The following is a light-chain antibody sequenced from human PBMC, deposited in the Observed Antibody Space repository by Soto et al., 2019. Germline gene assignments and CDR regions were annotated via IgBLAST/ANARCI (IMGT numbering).Light chain of an antibody. CDR2: GAS. CDR3: QQYGSSPPWT. Sequence: EIVLTQSPGTLSLSPGERATLSCRASQSVRNSYLAWYRQKPGQAPRLLIYGASTRATGCPDRFSGSGSGTEFTLTISGLEPEDFAVYYCQQYGSSPPWTFGQGTKVEIK. CDR1: QSVRNSY. V-gene: IGKV3-20*01. J-gene: IGKJ1*01.